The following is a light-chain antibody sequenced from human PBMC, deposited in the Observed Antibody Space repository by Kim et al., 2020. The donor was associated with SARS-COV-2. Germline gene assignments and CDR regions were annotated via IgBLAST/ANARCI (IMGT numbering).Light chain of an antibody. J-gene: IGLJ3*02. V-gene: IGLV2-14*01. CDR3: ASFTSSTTWV. CDR1: SIDVGGYTH. Sequence: QSALTQPASVSGSPGQSRTISCTGTSIDVGGYTHVSWYQQHPGKAPKLIIYDVSKRPSGASDRFSGSKSANTASLTISGLQAEDEAEYYCASFTSSTTWVFGGGTQLTVL. CDR2: DVS.